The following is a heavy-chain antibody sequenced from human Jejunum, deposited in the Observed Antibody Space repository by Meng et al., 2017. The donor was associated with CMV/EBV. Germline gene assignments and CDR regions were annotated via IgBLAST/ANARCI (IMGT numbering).Heavy chain of an antibody. Sequence: GQVVDSGGDLIQPGGSLRLSCAAPGFTVNSYYMSWVRQAPGKGLEWVSIIYSGGTTYYADSVKGRFTISRDNSKNTLFLQVSSLRAEDTAIYYCAKDDRGVQSNWGQGTLVTVSS. D-gene: IGHD3-22*01. J-gene: IGHJ4*02. CDR2: IYSGGTT. CDR1: GFTVNSYY. V-gene: IGHV3-53*01. CDR3: AKDDRGVQSN.